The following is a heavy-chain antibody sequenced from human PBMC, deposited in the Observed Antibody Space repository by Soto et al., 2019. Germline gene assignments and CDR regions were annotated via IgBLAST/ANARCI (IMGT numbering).Heavy chain of an antibody. CDR3: ARIDCTGGSCRPYYYYAMDV. D-gene: IGHD2-15*01. CDR2: IWYDGSIK. CDR1: GFTFNTYG. V-gene: IGHV3-33*01. J-gene: IGHJ6*02. Sequence: LRLSCAASGFTFNTYGMHWVRQAPGKGLEWVAVIWYDGSIKYYTDSVKGRFTISRDNSKNTMYLQMNSLRAEDTAVYYCARIDCTGGSCRPYYYYAMDVWGQGXTVTVSS.